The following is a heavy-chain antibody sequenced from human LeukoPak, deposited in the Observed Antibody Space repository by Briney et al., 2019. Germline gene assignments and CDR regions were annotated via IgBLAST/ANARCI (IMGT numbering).Heavy chain of an antibody. Sequence: GGSLRLSCAASGFTVSSNYMSWVRQAPGKGLEWVSVIYSGGSTYYADSVKGRFTISRDNSKNTLYLQMNSLRAEDTAVYYCARWLQFPFYYFDYWGQGTLVTVSS. CDR3: ARWLQFPFYYFDY. CDR2: IYSGGST. V-gene: IGHV3-53*01. J-gene: IGHJ4*02. D-gene: IGHD5-24*01. CDR1: GFTVSSNY.